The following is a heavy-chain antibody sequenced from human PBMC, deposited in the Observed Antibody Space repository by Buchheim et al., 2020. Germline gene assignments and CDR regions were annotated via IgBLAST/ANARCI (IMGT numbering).Heavy chain of an antibody. V-gene: IGHV5-51*01. D-gene: IGHD3-3*01. CDR2: IYPGDSDT. J-gene: IGHJ4*02. Sequence: EVQLVQSGAEVKKPGESLKISCKGSGYSFTSYWIGWVRQMPGKGLEWMGIIYPGDSDTRYSPSFQAQATTPADKSISTAYLQWSSLKASDTAMYYCARTTTIFEALPYYFDYWGQGTL. CDR1: GYSFTSYW. CDR3: ARTTTIFEALPYYFDY.